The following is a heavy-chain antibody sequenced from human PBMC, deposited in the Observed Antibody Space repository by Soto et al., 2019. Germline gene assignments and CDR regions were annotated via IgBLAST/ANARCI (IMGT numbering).Heavy chain of an antibody. J-gene: IGHJ5*02. CDR3: ASAARPYDYPDLYNWFDP. CDR2: ISSSSSYI. D-gene: IGHD4-17*01. V-gene: IGHV3-21*01. Sequence: EVQLVESGGGLVKPGGSLRLSCAASGFTFSSYSMNWVRQAPGKGLEWVSSISSSSSYIYYADSVKGRFTISRDNAKNSLYLQMNSLRAEDTAVYYCASAARPYDYPDLYNWFDPWGQGTLVTVSS. CDR1: GFTFSSYS.